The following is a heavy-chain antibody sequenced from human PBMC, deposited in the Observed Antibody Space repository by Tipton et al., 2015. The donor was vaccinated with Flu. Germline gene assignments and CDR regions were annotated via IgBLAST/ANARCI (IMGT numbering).Heavy chain of an antibody. D-gene: IGHD3-10*02. CDR2: IYRSGST. Sequence: LRLSCSVSGDSIGSPYYWAWIRQPPGKGLEWIGTIYRSGSTYYNPSLKSRLTISVDTSQNQFSLRLSSVTAADTAVYYCARHTGDSVRGVIDYWGQGTLVTVSS. J-gene: IGHJ4*02. CDR1: GDSIGSPYY. V-gene: IGHV4-38-2*01. CDR3: ARHTGDSVRGVIDY.